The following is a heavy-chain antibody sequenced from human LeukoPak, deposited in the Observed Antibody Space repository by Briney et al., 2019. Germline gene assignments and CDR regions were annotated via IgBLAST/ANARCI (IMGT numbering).Heavy chain of an antibody. J-gene: IGHJ4*02. V-gene: IGHV1-8*01. Sequence: ASVKVSCKASGYTFTNYDINWVRQATGQGLEWMGYMKPNSGNTGYAQKFQGRVTMTRDTSISTAYMELSSLRSEDTAVYYCARAYCSSTSCYFFDYWGQGTLVTVSS. CDR3: ARAYCSSTSCYFFDY. D-gene: IGHD2-2*01. CDR2: MKPNSGNT. CDR1: GYTFTNYD.